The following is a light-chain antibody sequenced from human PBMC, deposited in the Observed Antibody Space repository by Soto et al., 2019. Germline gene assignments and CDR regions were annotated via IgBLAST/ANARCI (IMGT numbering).Light chain of an antibody. CDR3: QQSYSTQYT. Sequence: DIQMTQSPSSLSASVGDRVTITCRASQSISSYLDWYQQKPGKAPKLLIYAASSLQSGVPSRFSGSGSGTDFTLTISSLLTEDFATYYCQQSYSTQYTFGKGPKLDIK. V-gene: IGKV1-39*01. CDR2: AAS. J-gene: IGKJ2*01. CDR1: QSISSY.